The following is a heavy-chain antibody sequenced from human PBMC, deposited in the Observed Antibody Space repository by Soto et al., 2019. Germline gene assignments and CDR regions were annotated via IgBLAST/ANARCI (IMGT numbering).Heavy chain of an antibody. Sequence: GGSLRLSCAASGFTFSSYGMHWVRQAPGKGLELVAVISYDGSNKYYADSVKGRFTISRDNSKNTLYLQMNSLRAEDTAVYYCAKDDGITIFGVVIPTSNYYYYGMDVWGQGTTVTVSS. D-gene: IGHD3-3*01. V-gene: IGHV3-30*18. J-gene: IGHJ6*02. CDR2: ISYDGSNK. CDR1: GFTFSSYG. CDR3: AKDDGITIFGVVIPTSNYYYYGMDV.